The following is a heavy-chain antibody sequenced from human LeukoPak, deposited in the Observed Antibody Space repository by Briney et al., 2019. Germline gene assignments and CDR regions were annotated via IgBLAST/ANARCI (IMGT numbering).Heavy chain of an antibody. Sequence: GGSLRLSCEVSGLTFTDAWMSWVRQAPGKGLEWVSGFSGSGGTTYYADSVKGRFTISRDNSKNTLYLQMNSLRAEDTAVYYCANGNRCTSPNCLGYYYFYMDVWGKGTTVTVSS. V-gene: IGHV3-23*01. D-gene: IGHD2-8*01. CDR2: FSGSGGTT. CDR1: GLTFTDAW. CDR3: ANGNRCTSPNCLGYYYFYMDV. J-gene: IGHJ6*03.